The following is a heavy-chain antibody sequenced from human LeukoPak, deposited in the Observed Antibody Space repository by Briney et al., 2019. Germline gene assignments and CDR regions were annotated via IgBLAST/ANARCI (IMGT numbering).Heavy chain of an antibody. CDR3: ARVGYPTQRRVLSAVSIPTAGAFDV. CDR1: GGSFSTYY. Sequence: SETLSLTCAVYGGSFSTYYWSWIRQPPGKGLEWIGDIYHTGSTTYSPSLKSRVTISVDASKKQFSLSLTSVTAADTAVYYCARVGYPTQRRVLSAVSIPTAGAFDVWGQGTLVTVSS. V-gene: IGHV4-34*01. J-gene: IGHJ3*01. CDR2: IYHTGST. D-gene: IGHD2-21*01.